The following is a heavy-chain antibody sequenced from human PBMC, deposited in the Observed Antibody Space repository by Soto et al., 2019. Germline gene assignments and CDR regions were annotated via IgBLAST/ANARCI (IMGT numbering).Heavy chain of an antibody. V-gene: IGHV3-30*04. CDR3: ARNLQFFDWMGFYGMDV. J-gene: IGHJ6*02. CDR2: ISYEGSKK. D-gene: IGHD3-9*01. CDR1: GFIFSTYA. Sequence: QVQLEESGGGVVQPGRSLRLSCVASGFIFSTYAMYWVRQAPGKWLEWVTFISYEGSKKDYADSVKGRFTISRDNSKNTVYLQMNSLRPEDTAVYYCARNLQFFDWMGFYGMDVWGQGTTVTVSS.